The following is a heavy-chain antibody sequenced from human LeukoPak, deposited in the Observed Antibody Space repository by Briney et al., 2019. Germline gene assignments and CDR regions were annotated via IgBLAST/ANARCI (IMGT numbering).Heavy chain of an antibody. Sequence: PGGSLRLSRAGSGFTFSNYGMNSVRPAPGKGLEWVSYVSTSSTTIYYTDSLKGGSTLSRENAKNSLYLHMSSVGAEATAVYYCARDFCSTFSCRYDSWGRGTLVTVS. CDR1: GFTFSNYG. V-gene: IGHV3-48*01. D-gene: IGHD2/OR15-2a*01. CDR3: ARDFCSTFSCRYDS. J-gene: IGHJ4*02. CDR2: VSTSSTTI.